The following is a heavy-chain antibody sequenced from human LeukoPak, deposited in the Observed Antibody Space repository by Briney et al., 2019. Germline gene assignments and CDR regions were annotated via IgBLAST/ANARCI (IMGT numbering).Heavy chain of an antibody. CDR1: GGSISSGGYS. Sequence: SETLSLTCAVSGGSISSGGYSWSWIRQPPGKGLEWIGYIYHSGSTYYNPSLKSRVTISVDRSKNQFSLKLSSVTAADTAVYYCARREVETTFYYFYYMDVWGKGTTVTVSS. V-gene: IGHV4-30-2*01. CDR2: IYHSGST. J-gene: IGHJ6*03. D-gene: IGHD2/OR15-2a*01. CDR3: ARREVETTFYYFYYMDV.